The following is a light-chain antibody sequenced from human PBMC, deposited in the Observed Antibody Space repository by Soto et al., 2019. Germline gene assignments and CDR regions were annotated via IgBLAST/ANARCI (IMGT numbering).Light chain of an antibody. J-gene: IGKJ4*01. Sequence: EILMTQSPFTLAVSPGERATLSCRASQSVRSNLAWYQQKPGKAPRLLMYDASTRATGIPARFSGSGSGTDFTLTISSLQPEDFEPYYCQQYNSYPRTFGGGTKLDIK. CDR2: DAS. CDR3: QQYNSYPRT. CDR1: QSVRSN. V-gene: IGKV3-15*01.